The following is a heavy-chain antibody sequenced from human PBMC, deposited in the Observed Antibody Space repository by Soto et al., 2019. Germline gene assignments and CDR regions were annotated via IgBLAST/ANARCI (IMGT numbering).Heavy chain of an antibody. J-gene: IGHJ5*02. CDR3: ARSGVVVTATHNWFDP. CDR2: IIPIFGTA. CDR1: GGTFSSYA. D-gene: IGHD2-21*02. Sequence: SVKVSCKASGGTFSSYAISWVRRAPGQGLEWMGGIIPIFGTANYAQKFQGRVTITADESTSTAYMELSSLRSEDTAVYYCARSGVVVTATHNWFDPWGQGTLVTVSS. V-gene: IGHV1-69*13.